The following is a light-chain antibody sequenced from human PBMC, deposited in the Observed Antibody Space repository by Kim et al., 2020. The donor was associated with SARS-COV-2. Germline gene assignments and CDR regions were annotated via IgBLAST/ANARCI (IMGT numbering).Light chain of an antibody. V-gene: IGKV1-8*01. Sequence: AIRITQSPSSLSASTGDRVTITCRASQGISSYLAWYQQKPGKAPKLLIYAASTLQSGVPSRFSGSGSGTDFTLTISCLQSEDFATYYCQQYYSYPHTFGGGTKVDIK. CDR1: QGISSY. CDR2: AAS. CDR3: QQYYSYPHT. J-gene: IGKJ4*01.